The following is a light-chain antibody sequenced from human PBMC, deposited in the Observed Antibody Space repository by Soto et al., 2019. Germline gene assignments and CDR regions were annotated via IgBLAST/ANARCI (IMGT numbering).Light chain of an antibody. V-gene: IGKV3-20*01. CDR2: GAS. CDR1: QSVTNNF. Sequence: IVLTQSPGTLSLSPGERATISCGASQSVTNNFLAWYQQKPGQAPRLLVYGASSRATGVPDRFSGSGSETDFTLTISRLEPGDFAVYYCQQYGTPLFTVGPGTKVDIK. CDR3: QQYGTPLFT. J-gene: IGKJ3*01.